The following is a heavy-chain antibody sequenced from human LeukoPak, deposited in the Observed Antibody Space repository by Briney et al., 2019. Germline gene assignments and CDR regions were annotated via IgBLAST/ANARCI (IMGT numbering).Heavy chain of an antibody. V-gene: IGHV3-74*01. CDR3: ARSDYCDY. CDR1: GFAFNAYW. J-gene: IGHJ4*02. CDR2: TYSDGTIT. Sequence: PGGSLRLSCAASGFAFNAYWMHWVRQAPGKGLVWVSRTYSDGTITTYADSVKGRFTISRDNAKNTLYLQMSSLRAEDTAVYYCARSDYCDYWGQGTLVTVSS.